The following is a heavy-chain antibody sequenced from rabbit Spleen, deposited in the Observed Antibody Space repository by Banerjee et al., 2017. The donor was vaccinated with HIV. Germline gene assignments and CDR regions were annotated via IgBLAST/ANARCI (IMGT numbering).Heavy chain of an antibody. CDR1: GFDFSNYG. D-gene: IGHD8-1*01. J-gene: IGHJ6*01. CDR3: ARDTGSSFSSYGMDL. Sequence: QEHLVESGGGLVQPGVSLKLSCKASGFDFSNYGVSWVRQAPGKGLEWIGYIDPVFGSTYYASWVSGRFTISSHNAQNTLYLQLNSLTAADTATYFCARDTGSSFSSYGMDLWGQGTLVT. CDR2: IDPVFGST. V-gene: IGHV1S47*01.